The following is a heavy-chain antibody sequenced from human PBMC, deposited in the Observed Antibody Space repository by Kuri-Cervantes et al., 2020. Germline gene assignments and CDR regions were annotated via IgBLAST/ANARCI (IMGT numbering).Heavy chain of an antibody. CDR3: ARLSEPXTLRLDN. J-gene: IGHJ4*02. CDR2: INAGNGNT. V-gene: IGHV1-3*01. Sequence: ASVKVXXXASGYTFTTYAIHWVRQVPXQRLEWLGXINAGNGNTRYSPKFQGXVSLTRDTSASTAYMEXXSLRSEDTAVXYCARLSEPXTLRLDNWGQGTLVTVSS. D-gene: IGHD1-14*01. CDR1: GYTFTTYA.